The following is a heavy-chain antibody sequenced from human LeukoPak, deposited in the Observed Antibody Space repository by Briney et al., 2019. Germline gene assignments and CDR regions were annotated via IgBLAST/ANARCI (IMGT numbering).Heavy chain of an antibody. CDR2: IGAFNGNT. J-gene: IGHJ6*02. CDR1: GYTFTNYG. Sequence: GASVKVSCKAFGYTFTNYGITWLRQAPGQGLEWMGWIGAFNGNTNYAQKLQGRVTVTTDTSTSTAYMELRSLRSDDTAVYYCARDPHLAAAGKGPFYYGMDVWGQGTTVTVSS. V-gene: IGHV1-18*01. CDR3: ARDPHLAAAGKGPFYYGMDV. D-gene: IGHD6-13*01.